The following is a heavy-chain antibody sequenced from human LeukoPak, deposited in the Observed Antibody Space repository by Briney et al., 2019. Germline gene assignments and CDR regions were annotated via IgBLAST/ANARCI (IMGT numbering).Heavy chain of an antibody. CDR3: AVPTTTETTDYFDY. D-gene: IGHD4-17*01. CDR1: GFTFDDYA. Sequence: PGRSLRLSCAASGFTFDDYAMHWVRQAPGKGLEWVSGISWNSGSIGYADSVKGRFTISRDNAKNTLYLQMNSLRAEDTAVYYCAVPTTTETTDYFDYWGQGTLVTVSS. J-gene: IGHJ4*02. V-gene: IGHV3-9*01. CDR2: ISWNSGSI.